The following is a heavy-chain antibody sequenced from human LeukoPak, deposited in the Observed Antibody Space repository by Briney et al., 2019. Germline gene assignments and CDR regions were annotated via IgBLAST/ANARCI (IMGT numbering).Heavy chain of an antibody. CDR2: IIPILGIA. CDR3: ARDRGSYYDSSGYQTTDY. J-gene: IGHJ4*02. Sequence: ASVKVSCKASGGTFSSYAISWVRQAPGQGLEWMGRIIPILGIANYAQKFQGRVTITADKSTSTAYMELSSLRSGDTAVYYCARDRGSYYDSSGYQTTDYWGQGTLVTVSS. D-gene: IGHD3-22*01. V-gene: IGHV1-69*04. CDR1: GGTFSSYA.